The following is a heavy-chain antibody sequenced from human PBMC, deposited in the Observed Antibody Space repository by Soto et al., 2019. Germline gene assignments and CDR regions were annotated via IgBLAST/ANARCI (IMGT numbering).Heavy chain of an antibody. D-gene: IGHD2-2*01. Sequence: NPSETLSLTCTVSGGSISSHYWSWIRQPPGKGLEWIGFMYYSGSIYYNPSLRSRVTISVDTSQNQFSLTLNSVTAADTAVYYCEGYCTSTSCYLGDVGAFDIWGQGAMVTVSS. J-gene: IGHJ3*02. CDR2: MYYSGSI. CDR1: GGSISSHY. V-gene: IGHV4-59*11. CDR3: EGYCTSTSCYLGDVGAFDI.